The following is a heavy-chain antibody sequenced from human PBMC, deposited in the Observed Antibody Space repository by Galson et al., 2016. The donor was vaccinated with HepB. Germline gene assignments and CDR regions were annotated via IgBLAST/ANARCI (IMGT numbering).Heavy chain of an antibody. J-gene: IGHJ6*03. CDR2: IRHKANSYST. CDR1: GFIFSDYY. Sequence: SLRLSCAASGFIFSDYYIIWFRQAPGTGLEWVGRIRHKANSYSTEYAASVKDRFTISRDDSKNSVYLQMNSLKTEDTAVYYCARECPPCYCTDVWGKGTTVTVS. CDR3: ARECPPCYCTDV. V-gene: IGHV3-72*01.